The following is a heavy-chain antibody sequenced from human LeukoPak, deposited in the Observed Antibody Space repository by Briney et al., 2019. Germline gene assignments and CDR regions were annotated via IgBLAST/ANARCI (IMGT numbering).Heavy chain of an antibody. J-gene: IGHJ3*02. CDR2: IYYSGST. V-gene: IGHV4-59*08. D-gene: IGHD3-16*01. CDR3: ARQGGKGAFDI. CDR1: GGSISSYY. Sequence: SETLSLTCTVSGGSISSYYWSWIRQPPGKGLEWIGYIYYSGSTNYNPSLKSRVTISVGTSKNQFSLKLSSVTAADTAVYYCARQGGKGAFDIWGQGTMVTVSS.